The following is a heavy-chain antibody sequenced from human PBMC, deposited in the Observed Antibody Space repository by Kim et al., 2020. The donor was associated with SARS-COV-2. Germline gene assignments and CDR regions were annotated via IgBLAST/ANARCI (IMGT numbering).Heavy chain of an antibody. CDR3: ARDTSQPSKYSISGSCVDY. J-gene: IGHJ4*02. Sequence: GGSLRLSCAASGFIFSNYALHWVRQAPGKGLEWVAVISYDGGNKYYADSVKGRFTISRDNSKNTLSLQMNSLRADDTAVYYCARDTSQPSKYSISGSCVDYWGLGTLVTVSS. D-gene: IGHD3-10*01. CDR1: GFIFSNYA. CDR2: ISYDGGNK. V-gene: IGHV3-30-3*01.